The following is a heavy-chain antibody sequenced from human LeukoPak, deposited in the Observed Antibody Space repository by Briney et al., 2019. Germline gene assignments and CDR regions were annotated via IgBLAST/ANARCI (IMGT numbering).Heavy chain of an antibody. D-gene: IGHD2-15*01. Sequence: ASVKVSCKASGYTFTSYGISWVRQAPGQGLEWMGWISAYNGDTNYAQKLQGRVTMTTDTSTSTAYMELRSLRSDDTAVYYCARSSGCSGGSCYSLYYYYYMDVWGKGTTVTISS. J-gene: IGHJ6*03. V-gene: IGHV1-18*01. CDR1: GYTFTSYG. CDR2: ISAYNGDT. CDR3: ARSSGCSGGSCYSLYYYYYMDV.